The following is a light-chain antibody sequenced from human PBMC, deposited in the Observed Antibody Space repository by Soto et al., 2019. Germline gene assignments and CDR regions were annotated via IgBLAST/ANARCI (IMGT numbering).Light chain of an antibody. Sequence: DIQMTQSPHSLSASVGDTVSISCRASQTIRSYLSWYQHKPGKAPKLLIHGASTLQGGVPSRFSGSGSGRDFTLIISDLQPEDSATYYCQQRYTIPITFGQGTRLEIK. J-gene: IGKJ5*01. CDR3: QQRYTIPIT. CDR1: QTIRSY. CDR2: GAS. V-gene: IGKV1-39*01.